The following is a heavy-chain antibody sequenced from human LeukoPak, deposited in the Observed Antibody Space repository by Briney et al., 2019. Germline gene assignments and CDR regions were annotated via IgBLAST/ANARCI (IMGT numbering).Heavy chain of an antibody. J-gene: IGHJ6*03. CDR2: INHSGST. V-gene: IGHV4-34*01. Sequence: SETLSLTCAVYGGSFSGYYWSWIRQPPGEGLEWIGEINHSGSTNYNPSLKSRVTISVDTSKNQFSLKLSSVTAADTAVYYCARRNTMVRGVYYYMDVWGKGTTVTISS. CDR1: GGSFSGYY. CDR3: ARRNTMVRGVYYYMDV. D-gene: IGHD3-10*01.